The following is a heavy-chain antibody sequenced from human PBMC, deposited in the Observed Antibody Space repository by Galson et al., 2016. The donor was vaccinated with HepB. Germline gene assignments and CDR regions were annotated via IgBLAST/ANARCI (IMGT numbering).Heavy chain of an antibody. CDR1: GFTSSTYSTYV. Sequence: SLRLSCAASGFTSSTYSTYVMYWVRQAPGKGLEWVSAIRGSDGIATYADSVTGRFTISRDDSKNMVYLQMNSLRAEDTAVYYCTNSGDYHFYGLGVWGQGTTVTVSS. CDR2: IRGSDGIA. V-gene: IGHV3-23*01. J-gene: IGHJ6*02. CDR3: TNSGDYHFYGLGV.